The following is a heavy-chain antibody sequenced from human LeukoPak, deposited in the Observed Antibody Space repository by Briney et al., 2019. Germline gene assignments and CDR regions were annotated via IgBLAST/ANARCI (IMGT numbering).Heavy chain of an antibody. Sequence: GGSLRLSCAASGFTFSDYYMSWIRQAPGKGLEWVSYISSSSSYTNYADSVKGRFTISRDNAKNSLYLQMNSLRAEDTAVNYCASRGGSSGWYGDYYYGMDVWGKGTTVTVSS. D-gene: IGHD6-19*01. CDR2: ISSSSSYT. CDR1: GFTFSDYY. J-gene: IGHJ6*04. CDR3: ASRGGSSGWYGDYYYGMDV. V-gene: IGHV3-11*06.